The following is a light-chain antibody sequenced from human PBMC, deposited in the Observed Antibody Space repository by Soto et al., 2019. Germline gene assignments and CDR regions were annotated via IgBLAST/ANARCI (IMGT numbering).Light chain of an antibody. J-gene: IGLJ2*01. CDR2: EVS. CDR3: SSFTSSNNVV. V-gene: IGLV2-14*01. CDR1: SSDVGAYNY. Sequence: QSVLTQPASVSGSPGQSITISCTGTSSDVGAYNYVSWYQQHPGKAPKLMISEVSKRPSGVSNRFSGSKSGNTASLTISGLQDEDEAHYYCSSFTSSNNVVFGGGTKLTVL.